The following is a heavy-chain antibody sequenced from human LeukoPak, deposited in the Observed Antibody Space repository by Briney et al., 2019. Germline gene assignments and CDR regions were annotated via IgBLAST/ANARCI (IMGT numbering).Heavy chain of an antibody. CDR2: IKPKSGGT. Sequence: ASVKVSCKASGYTFTDYYIHWMRQAPGQGLEWMGWIKPKSGGTNYAQNFQGRVTMTRDTSISTGYMEVSRLRSDDTAVFYCARGGVTTTDYCYMDVWGKGTTVTVSS. D-gene: IGHD4-17*01. CDR3: ARGGVTTTDYCYMDV. CDR1: GYTFTDYY. J-gene: IGHJ6*03. V-gene: IGHV1-2*02.